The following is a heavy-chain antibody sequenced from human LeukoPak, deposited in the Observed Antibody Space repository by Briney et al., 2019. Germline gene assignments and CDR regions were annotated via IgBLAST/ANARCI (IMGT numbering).Heavy chain of an antibody. Sequence: GGSLRLSCAASEFSFSAYWMTWVRQAPGTGLEWMANINPAGSETYYVDPVKGRFSIARDNAKNLVYLQMNSLRAEDTAVYHCARFGYVAAVDVWGQGTPVTVSS. CDR2: INPAGSET. J-gene: IGHJ4*02. D-gene: IGHD2-15*01. CDR3: ARFGYVAAVDV. CDR1: EFSFSAYW. V-gene: IGHV3-7*01.